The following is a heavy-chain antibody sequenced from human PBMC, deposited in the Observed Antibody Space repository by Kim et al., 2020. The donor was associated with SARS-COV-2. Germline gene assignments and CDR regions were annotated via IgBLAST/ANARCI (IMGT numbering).Heavy chain of an antibody. CDR2: IYSGGST. CDR1: GFTVSSNY. J-gene: IGHJ6*02. Sequence: GGSLRLSCAASGFTVSSNYMSWVRQAPGKGLEWVSVIYSGGSTYYADSVKGRFTISRDNSKNTLYLQMNSLRAEDTAVYYCARCGGDYYYGMDVWGQGTTVTVSS. D-gene: IGHD2-21*01. CDR3: ARCGGDYYYGMDV. V-gene: IGHV3-53*01.